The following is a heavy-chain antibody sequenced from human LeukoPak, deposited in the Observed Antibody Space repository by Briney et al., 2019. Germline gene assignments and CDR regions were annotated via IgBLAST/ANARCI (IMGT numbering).Heavy chain of an antibody. V-gene: IGHV1-18*04. Sequence: ASVKVSCKASGYSFTGHYMHWVRQAPGQGLEWMGWISAYNGNTNYAQKLQGRVTMTTDTSTSTAYMELRSLRSDDTAVYYCARGRQYSSSFAYWGQGTLVTVSS. CDR1: GYSFTGHY. CDR2: ISAYNGNT. CDR3: ARGRQYSSSFAY. J-gene: IGHJ4*02. D-gene: IGHD6-6*01.